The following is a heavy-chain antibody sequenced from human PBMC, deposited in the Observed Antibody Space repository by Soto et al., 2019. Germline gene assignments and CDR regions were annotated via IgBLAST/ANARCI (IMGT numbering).Heavy chain of an antibody. D-gene: IGHD1-7*01. CDR1: GGTFSIYA. Sequence: SVKVSCKASGGTFSIYAISWVRQAPGQGLEWMGGIIPIFGTANYAQKFQGRVTITADESTSTAYMELSSLRSEDTAVYYCASARGTMVELTRYGFDYWGQGTLVTVSS. CDR3: ASARGTMVELTRYGFDY. J-gene: IGHJ4*02. V-gene: IGHV1-69*13. CDR2: IIPIFGTA.